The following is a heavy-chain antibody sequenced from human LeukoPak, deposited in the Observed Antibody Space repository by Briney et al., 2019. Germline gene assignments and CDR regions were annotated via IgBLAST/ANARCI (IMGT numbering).Heavy chain of an antibody. Sequence: NPGGSLRLSCVASGFTFRDYYMSWLRRAPGKGLEWVSYISSSSSYIDYADSVKGRFTISRDNPKNSLHLQKKSLRAGDTAVFFCARDLLYGGNSRPVLAWDYWGQGTLVTASS. D-gene: IGHD4-23*01. J-gene: IGHJ4*02. V-gene: IGHV3-11*05. CDR1: GFTFRDYY. CDR3: ARDLLYGGNSRPVLAWDY. CDR2: ISSSSSYI.